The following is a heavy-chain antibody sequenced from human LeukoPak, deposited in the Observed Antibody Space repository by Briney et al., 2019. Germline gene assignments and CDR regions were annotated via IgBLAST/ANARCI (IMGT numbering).Heavy chain of an antibody. J-gene: IGHJ5*01. Sequence: SQTLSLTCTVSGGSISSGDYYWSWIRQPPGKGLEWIGYISSRGRTYYKPSLKSRITVSMDTAKNQFSLKLSSVTAADTAVYYCAREGTTGRNLNWFDSWGQGTLVTVSS. CDR2: ISSRGRT. D-gene: IGHD1-1*01. V-gene: IGHV4-30-4*01. CDR1: GGSISSGDYY. CDR3: AREGTTGRNLNWFDS.